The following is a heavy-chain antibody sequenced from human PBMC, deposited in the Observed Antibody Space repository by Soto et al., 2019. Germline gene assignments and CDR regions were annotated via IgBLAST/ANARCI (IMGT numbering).Heavy chain of an antibody. CDR3: ARDEYCHTGSCRFMDV. CDR2: ICYDVNNK. V-gene: IGHV3-33*01. D-gene: IGHD2-15*01. J-gene: IGHJ6*02. Sequence: QVQLVESGGGVVQPGTSLRLSCAASGFIFSNYGMHWVRQAPGKGLEWVAVICYDVNNKYYSDSVKGRFTISRDNSKNTLYLQSNSLRDEDMAVYYCARDEYCHTGSCRFMDVWGQGTTVTVSS. CDR1: GFIFSNYG.